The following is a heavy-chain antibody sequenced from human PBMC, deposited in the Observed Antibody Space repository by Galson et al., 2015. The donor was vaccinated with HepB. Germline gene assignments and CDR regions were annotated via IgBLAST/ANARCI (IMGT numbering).Heavy chain of an antibody. Sequence: TLSLTCTVSGGSLGSGGYCWSWIRQHPGRGLEWIGYTHYSGSTYYNPSLRGRLTISEGMSKNQFSLKLSSVTAADTAIYYCARGSEDNYGSLDYWGQGTLVTVSS. V-gene: IGHV4-31*03. CDR2: THYSGST. CDR3: ARGSEDNYGSLDY. CDR1: GGSLGSGGYC. D-gene: IGHD3-10*01. J-gene: IGHJ4*02.